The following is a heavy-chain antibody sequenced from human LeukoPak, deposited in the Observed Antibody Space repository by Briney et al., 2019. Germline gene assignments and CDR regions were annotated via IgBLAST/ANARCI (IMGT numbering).Heavy chain of an antibody. V-gene: IGHV3-23*01. CDR1: GFTFSSYA. D-gene: IGHD3-3*01. CDR3: AKALGGVRFLEWLYPDY. Sequence: PGGSLRLSCAASGFTFSSYAMSWVRQAPGKGLEWVSALSGSGGSTYYADSVKGRFTVSRDNSKNTLYLQINSLRAEDTAIYYCAKALGGVRFLEWLYPDYWGQGTLVTVSS. CDR2: LSGSGGST. J-gene: IGHJ4*02.